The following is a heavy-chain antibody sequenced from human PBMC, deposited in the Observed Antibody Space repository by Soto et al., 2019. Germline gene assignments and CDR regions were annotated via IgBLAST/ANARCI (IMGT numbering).Heavy chain of an antibody. CDR1: GFICSSYD. CDR3: AKATATSGGAFEI. Sequence: ALGSLRLSCAVSGFICSSYDMSWVRQAPGKGLEWVSTILVGGSTHYEDAVKGRFTISRDTSKNTVYLQMNSLTAGDTAVYYCAKATATSGGAFEIYGQGTMVTVSS. J-gene: IGHJ3*02. V-gene: IGHV3-23*01. CDR2: ILVGGST. D-gene: IGHD1-1*01.